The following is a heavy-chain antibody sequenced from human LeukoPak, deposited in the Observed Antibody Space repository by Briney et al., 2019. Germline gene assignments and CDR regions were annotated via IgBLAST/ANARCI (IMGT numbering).Heavy chain of an antibody. CDR3: ARDGGRSSRPAYNWFDP. D-gene: IGHD6-13*01. CDR2: INPNSGGT. V-gene: IGHV1-2*02. Sequence: ASVKVSCKASGYTFTDFFIHWVRQAPGQGLEWMGWINPNSGGTNYAQKFQGRVTMTRDTSISTAYMELSRLRSDDTAVYYCARDGGRSSRPAYNWFDPWGQGTLVTVSS. J-gene: IGHJ5*02. CDR1: GYTFTDFF.